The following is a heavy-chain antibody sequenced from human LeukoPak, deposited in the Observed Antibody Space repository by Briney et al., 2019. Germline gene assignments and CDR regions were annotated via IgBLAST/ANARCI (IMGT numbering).Heavy chain of an antibody. V-gene: IGHV3-48*01. CDR2: ISSSGSDI. CDR3: ARDISA. CDR1: GFTFSGYS. Sequence: PGRSLRLSCAGSGFTFSGYSMNWVRQAPGKGLEWVSFISSSGSDIYYADSVKGRFTISRDNAKNSLYLQMNSLRAEDTAVYYCARDISAWGQGTLVTVSS. J-gene: IGHJ4*02.